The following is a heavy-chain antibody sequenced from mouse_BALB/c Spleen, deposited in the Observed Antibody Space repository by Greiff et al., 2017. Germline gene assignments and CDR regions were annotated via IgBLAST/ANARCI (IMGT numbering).Heavy chain of an antibody. Sequence: VQGVESGPGLVAPSQSLSITCTVSGFSLTDYGVSWIRQPPGKGLEWLGVLWGGGSTYYNSALKSRLSISKDNSKSQVFLKMNSLQTDDTAMYYCAKEGYGRLDYWGQGTTLTVSS. D-gene: IGHD2-10*02. CDR1: GFSLTDYG. CDR2: LWGGGST. CDR3: AKEGYGRLDY. J-gene: IGHJ2*01. V-gene: IGHV2-6-5*01.